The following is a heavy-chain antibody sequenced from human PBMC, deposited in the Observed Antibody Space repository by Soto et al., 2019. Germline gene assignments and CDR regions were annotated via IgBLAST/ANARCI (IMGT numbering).Heavy chain of an antibody. Sequence: QVQLVQSGAEVKKPGASVKVSCKASGYTFTSSGISWVRQAPGQGPEWMGWISTYNGDTNYAQKFQGRLTMTTDTSTSTAYMDLRSLRSDDRAVYYCARTVAGYFDSWGQGTVVTVSS. D-gene: IGHD6-19*01. J-gene: IGHJ4*02. CDR3: ARTVAGYFDS. CDR1: GYTFTSSG. CDR2: ISTYNGDT. V-gene: IGHV1-18*01.